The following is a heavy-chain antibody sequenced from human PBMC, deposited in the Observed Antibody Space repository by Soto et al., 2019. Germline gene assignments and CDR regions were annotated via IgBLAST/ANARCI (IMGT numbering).Heavy chain of an antibody. CDR1: GGSISSYY. J-gene: IGHJ4*02. V-gene: IGHV4-59*01. CDR3: ARSNYDSSGYGFYFDD. CDR2: IYYSGST. Sequence: PSETLSLTCTVSGGSISSYYWSWIRQPPGKGLEWIGYIYYSGSTNYNPSLKSRVTISVDTSKNQFSLKLSSVTAADTAVYYCARSNYDSSGYGFYFDDWGQGTLVTVSS. D-gene: IGHD3-22*01.